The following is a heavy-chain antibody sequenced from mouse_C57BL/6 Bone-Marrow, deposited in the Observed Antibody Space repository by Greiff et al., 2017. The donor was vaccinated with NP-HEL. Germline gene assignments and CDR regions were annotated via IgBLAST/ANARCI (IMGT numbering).Heavy chain of an antibody. J-gene: IGHJ4*01. D-gene: IGHD1-1*01. CDR3: ARHVPLDFGGSSYYYAMDY. CDR2: ISNGGGST. CDR1: GFTFSDYY. Sequence: EVKLVESGGGLVQPGGSLKLSCAASGFTFSDYYMYWVRQTPEKRLEWVAYISNGGGSTYYPDTVKGRFTISRDNAKNTLYLQMSRLKSEDTAMYYCARHVPLDFGGSSYYYAMDYWGQGTSVTVSS. V-gene: IGHV5-12*01.